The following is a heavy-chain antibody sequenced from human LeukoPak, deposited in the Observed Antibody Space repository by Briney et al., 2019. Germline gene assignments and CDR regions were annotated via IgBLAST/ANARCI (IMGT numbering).Heavy chain of an antibody. CDR3: AKDIRDGYTNTLDY. J-gene: IGHJ4*02. D-gene: IGHD5-24*01. CDR1: GFTFDDYA. Sequence: GRSLRLSCAASGFTFDDYAMHWVRHAPGKGLEWVSGTSWNSGSIGYADSVKGRFTISRDNAKNSLYLQMNSLRAEDTALYYCAKDIRDGYTNTLDYWGQGTLVTVSS. V-gene: IGHV3-9*01. CDR2: TSWNSGSI.